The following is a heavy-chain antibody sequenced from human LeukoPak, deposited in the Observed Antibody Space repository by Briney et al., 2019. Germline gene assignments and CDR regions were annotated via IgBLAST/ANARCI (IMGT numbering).Heavy chain of an antibody. CDR2: IYYSGIT. CDR1: GGSISSYY. D-gene: IGHD6-19*01. Sequence: SETLSLTCTVSGGSISSYYWGWIRQPPGKGLEWIGSIYYSGITYYNPSLKSRVTISVDTSKNQFSLKLSSVTAADTAVYYCARLSPYSSGWYGEYYFDYWGQGTLVTVSS. J-gene: IGHJ4*02. CDR3: ARLSPYSSGWYGEYYFDY. V-gene: IGHV4-39*01.